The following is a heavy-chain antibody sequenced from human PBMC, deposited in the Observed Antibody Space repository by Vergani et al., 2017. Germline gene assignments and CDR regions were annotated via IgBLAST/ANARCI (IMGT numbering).Heavy chain of an antibody. CDR2: IKSDGRT. J-gene: IGHJ4*01. CDR1: GFTFSSYG. Sequence: QVQLVESGGGVVQPGRSLRLSCAASGFTFSSYGMHWVRQAPGKGLEWVAVIKSDGRTSYPESVRGRFTISRDTSRNAVYLQMNILRVEDTGVYYCTRSECSGTTCYGHYFDLWGHGILVTVSS. V-gene: IGHV3-NL1*01. CDR3: TRSECSGTTCYGHYFDL. D-gene: IGHD2-15*01.